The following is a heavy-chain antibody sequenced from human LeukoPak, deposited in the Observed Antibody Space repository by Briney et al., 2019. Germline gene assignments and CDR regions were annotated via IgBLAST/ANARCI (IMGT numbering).Heavy chain of an antibody. CDR1: GYTFNNYW. V-gene: IGHV5-51*01. Sequence: GESLKISCKASGYTFNNYWIGWVRQMPGKGLEWMGIIYPGDSDTRYSPSFQGQVTISADKSISTAYLQWSSLKASDTAMYYCARRKPYEGGIGAFDIWGQGTMVTVSS. CDR3: ARRKPYEGGIGAFDI. J-gene: IGHJ3*02. CDR2: IYPGDSDT. D-gene: IGHD3-16*01.